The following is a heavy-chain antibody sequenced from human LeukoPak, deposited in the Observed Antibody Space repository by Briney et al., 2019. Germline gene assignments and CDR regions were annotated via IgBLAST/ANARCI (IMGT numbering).Heavy chain of an antibody. J-gene: IGHJ4*02. CDR2: ISYDGSNK. D-gene: IGHD4-17*01. CDR1: GFTFSSYG. Sequence: GGSLRLSCAASGFTFSSYGMHWVRQAPGKGLEWVAVISYDGSNKYYADSVKGRFTISRDNSKNTLYLQMNSLRAEDTAVYYCAKEVRAYGDYENFDYWGQGTLVTVSS. CDR3: AKEVRAYGDYENFDY. V-gene: IGHV3-30*18.